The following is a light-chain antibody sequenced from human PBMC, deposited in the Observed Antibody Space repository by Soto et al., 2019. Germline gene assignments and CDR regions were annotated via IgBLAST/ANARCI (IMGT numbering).Light chain of an antibody. CDR2: GAS. CDR1: QSVSSSY. V-gene: IGKV3D-15*01. Sequence: IVMTQSPATLSVSPGERATLSCRASQSVSSSYLAWYQQKPGQAPRLLIYGASNRATGIPDRFSGSGSGTEFTLTISSLQSEDFAVYYCQQYNDWPTFGQGTRLEIK. J-gene: IGKJ5*01. CDR3: QQYNDWPT.